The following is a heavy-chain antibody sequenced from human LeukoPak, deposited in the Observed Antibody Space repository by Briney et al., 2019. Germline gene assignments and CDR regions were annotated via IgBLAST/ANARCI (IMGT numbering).Heavy chain of an antibody. CDR3: AKVTGLYSSGWYFDY. V-gene: IGHV3-11*01. CDR2: ISTSGDII. Sequence: PGGSLRLSCAASGFTFSDYYMSWFRQAPGKGLEWVSYISTSGDIIHYTDSVKGRFTISRDDARNSLYLQMNSLRAEDSAVYYCAKVTGLYSSGWYFDYWGQGTLVTVSS. CDR1: GFTFSDYY. D-gene: IGHD6-19*01. J-gene: IGHJ4*02.